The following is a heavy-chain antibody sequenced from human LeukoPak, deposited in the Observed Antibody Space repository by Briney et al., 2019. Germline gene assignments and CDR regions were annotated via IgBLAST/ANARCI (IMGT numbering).Heavy chain of an antibody. CDR1: GGSISSYY. Sequence: PSETLSLTCTVSGGSISSYYWSWIRQPPGKGLEWIGYIYYSGSTNYNPSLKSRVTISVDTSKNQFSLKLSSVTAADTAVYYCARSNWNYPRWFDPWGQGTLVTVSS. CDR2: IYYSGST. V-gene: IGHV4-59*01. CDR3: ARSNWNYPRWFDP. D-gene: IGHD1-7*01. J-gene: IGHJ5*02.